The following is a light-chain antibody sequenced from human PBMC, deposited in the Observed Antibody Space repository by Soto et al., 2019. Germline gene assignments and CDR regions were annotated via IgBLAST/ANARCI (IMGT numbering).Light chain of an antibody. V-gene: IGLV1-47*01. CDR1: SSNIGSNY. Sequence: VLTQPPSASGTPGQRVTISCSGSSSNIGSNYVYWYQHLPGTAPKLLIYRNNQRPSGVPERFSGSKSGTSASLAISGLRSEDEADYYCAAWDDSLSGRVFGGGTKLTVL. J-gene: IGLJ3*02. CDR3: AAWDDSLSGRV. CDR2: RNN.